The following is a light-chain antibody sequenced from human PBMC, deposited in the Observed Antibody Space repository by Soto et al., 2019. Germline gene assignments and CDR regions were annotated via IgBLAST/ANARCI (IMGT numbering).Light chain of an antibody. V-gene: IGKV1-5*03. CDR3: QQYNGYST. CDR1: QSISTW. Sequence: DIQMTQSPSTLSASVGDRVIITCRASQSISTWLAWYQQKPGKAPKLLIYKASSLESGVPSRFSGSGSGTEFTLTISSLQTDDFATYYCQQYNGYSTFGQGTKVEIK. J-gene: IGKJ1*01. CDR2: KAS.